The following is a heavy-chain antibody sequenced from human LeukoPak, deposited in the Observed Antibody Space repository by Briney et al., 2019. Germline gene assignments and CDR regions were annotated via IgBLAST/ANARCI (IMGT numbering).Heavy chain of an antibody. CDR2: IKQDGSEK. CDR3: AGYYYGSGSYYYPAFDY. J-gene: IGHJ4*02. Sequence: QPGGSLRLSCAASGFTFSSYWMSWVRQAPGKGLEWVANIKQDGSEKYYVDSVKGRFTISRDNAKNSLYLQMNSLRAEDTAVYYCAGYYYGSGSYYYPAFDYWGQGTLVTVSS. D-gene: IGHD3-10*01. CDR1: GFTFSSYW. V-gene: IGHV3-7*01.